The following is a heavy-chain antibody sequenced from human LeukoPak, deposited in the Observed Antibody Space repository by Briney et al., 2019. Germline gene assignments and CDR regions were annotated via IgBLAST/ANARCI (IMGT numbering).Heavy chain of an antibody. CDR3: ARERYYGSGRKAWGHYMDV. Sequence: PSETLSLTCAVYGGSFSGSYWSWIRQPPGKGLEWIGEINHSGSTNYNPSLKSRVTISVDTSKNQFSLKLSSVTAADTAVYYCARERYYGSGRKAWGHYMDVWGKGTTVTASS. CDR2: INHSGST. D-gene: IGHD3-10*01. CDR1: GGSFSGSY. V-gene: IGHV4-34*01. J-gene: IGHJ6*03.